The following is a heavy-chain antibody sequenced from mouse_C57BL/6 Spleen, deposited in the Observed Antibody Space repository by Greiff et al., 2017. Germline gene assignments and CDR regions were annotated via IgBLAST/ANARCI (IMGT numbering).Heavy chain of an antibody. D-gene: IGHD1-1*01. CDR3: TAGYYNGSSLDY. V-gene: IGHV14-4*01. CDR1: GFNIKDDY. CDR2: IDPENGDT. Sequence: VQLQQSGAELVRPGASVKLSCTASGFNIKDDYMHWVKQRPEQGLEWIGWIDPENGDTEYASKFQGKATITADTSSNTAYLQLSSLTSEDTAVYYCTAGYYNGSSLDYWGQGTTLTVSS. J-gene: IGHJ2*01.